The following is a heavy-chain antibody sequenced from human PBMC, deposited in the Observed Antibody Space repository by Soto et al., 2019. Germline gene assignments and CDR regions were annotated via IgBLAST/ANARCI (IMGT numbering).Heavy chain of an antibody. CDR2: ISYDGSNK. D-gene: IGHD3-3*01. CDR1: GFTFSSYA. J-gene: IGHJ6*02. CDR3: ARETYYDFWSGPYYGMDV. Sequence: QVQLMESGGGVVQPGRSLRLSCAASGFTFSSYAMHWVRQAPGKGLEWVAVISYDGSNKYYADSVKGRFTISRDNSKNTLYLQMNSLRAEDTAVYYCARETYYDFWSGPYYGMDVWGQGTTVTVSS. V-gene: IGHV3-30-3*01.